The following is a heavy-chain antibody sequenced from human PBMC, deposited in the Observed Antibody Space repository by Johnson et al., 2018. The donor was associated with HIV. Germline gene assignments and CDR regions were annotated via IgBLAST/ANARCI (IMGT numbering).Heavy chain of an antibody. V-gene: IGHV3-33*01. CDR3: ASNPRWTYDGFDI. D-gene: IGHD3/OR15-3a*01. CDR2: IWYDGSNK. J-gene: IGHJ3*02. Sequence: QVQLVESGGGVVQPGRSLRLSCAASGFTFSSYGMHWVRQAPGKGLEWVAVIWYDGSNKYYADSGKGRFTISRDNSKNTLYLQMNSLRAEDTAVYYCASNPRWTYDGFDIWGQGTMVTVS. CDR1: GFTFSSYG.